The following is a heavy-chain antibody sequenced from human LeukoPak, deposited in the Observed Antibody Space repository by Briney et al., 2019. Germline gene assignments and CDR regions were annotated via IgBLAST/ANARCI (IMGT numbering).Heavy chain of an antibody. J-gene: IGHJ3*02. CDR1: GYTFTNYW. D-gene: IGHD3-10*01. V-gene: IGHV5-51*01. CDR3: ARRGSIDAFDI. CDR2: IYPDDSDT. Sequence: AESLKISCEGSGYTFTNYWIGWVRQMSGKGLEWMGIIYPDDSDTAYSPSFQGQVTISVDKSISTAYLQWSSLEASDTAIYYCARRGSIDAFDIWGQGTMVTVSS.